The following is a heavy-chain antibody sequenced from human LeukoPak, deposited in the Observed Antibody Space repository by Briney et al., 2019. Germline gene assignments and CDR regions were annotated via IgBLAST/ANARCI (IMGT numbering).Heavy chain of an antibody. D-gene: IGHD2-2*01. CDR1: GYTFTDYY. Sequence: ASVKVSCKASGYTFTDYYMPWVRQGPGPGFELMGWVNPTDGDTNYAQEFQGRVTMTRATSISTAHMEVSRLRSDDTAVYYCARANFLYCSSSTCLFDYWGQGTLVTVSS. V-gene: IGHV1-2*02. J-gene: IGHJ4*02. CDR3: ARANFLYCSSSTCLFDY. CDR2: VNPTDGDT.